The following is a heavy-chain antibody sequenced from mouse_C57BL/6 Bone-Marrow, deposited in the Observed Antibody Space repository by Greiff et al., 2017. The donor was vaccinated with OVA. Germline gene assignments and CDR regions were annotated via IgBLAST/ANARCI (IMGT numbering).Heavy chain of an antibody. CDR2: IYPGGGYT. V-gene: IGHV1-63*01. CDR1: GYTFTNYW. Sequence: QVQLQQSGAELVRPGTSVKMSCKASGYTFTNYWIGWAKQRPGHGLEWIGDIYPGGGYTKYNEKFKGKATLTADKSSSTAYMQFSSLTSEDSAIYYCAYNYGSSAAWFAYWGQGTLVTVSA. CDR3: AYNYGSSAAWFAY. J-gene: IGHJ3*01. D-gene: IGHD1-1*01.